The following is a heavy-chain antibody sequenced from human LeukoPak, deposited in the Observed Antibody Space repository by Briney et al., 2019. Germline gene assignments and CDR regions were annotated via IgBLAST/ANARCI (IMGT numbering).Heavy chain of an antibody. CDR3: ARADLGATASFDY. Sequence: PGGSLRLSCAVSGFTIRTNYMSWVRQAPGKGLEWVSVIYSDGRTYYADSVKGRFTISRDNSKNMLYLQMNSLRAEDTVVYYCARADLGATASFDYWGQGTLVTVSS. D-gene: IGHD1-26*01. CDR2: IYSDGRT. CDR1: GFTIRTNY. V-gene: IGHV3-66*01. J-gene: IGHJ4*02.